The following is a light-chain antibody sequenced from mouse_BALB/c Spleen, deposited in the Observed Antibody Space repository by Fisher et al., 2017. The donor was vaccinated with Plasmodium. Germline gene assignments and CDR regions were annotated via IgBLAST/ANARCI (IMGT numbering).Light chain of an antibody. CDR2: YSS. Sequence: DIVITQSPATLSVTPGDRVSLSCRASQSISNYLHWYQQKSHESPRLLISYSSQPISGLPSRSSGSGSGTDFTLNINSVETEDFGMYFCQQSNSWPLTFGAGTKLELK. J-gene: IGKJ5*01. V-gene: IGKV5-45*01. CDR3: QQSNSWPLT. CDR1: QSISNY.